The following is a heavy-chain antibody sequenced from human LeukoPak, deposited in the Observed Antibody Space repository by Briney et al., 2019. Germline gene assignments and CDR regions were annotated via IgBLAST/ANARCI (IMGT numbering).Heavy chain of an antibody. Sequence: SETLSLTCTVSGGSISSYYWSWIRQPPGKGLEWIGYIYYSGGTNYNPSLKSRVTISVDTSKNQFSLKLSSVTAADTAVYYCARDLDETAAAGYKSGYWGQGTLVTVSS. CDR3: ARDLDETAAAGYKSGY. CDR1: GGSISSYY. CDR2: IYYSGGT. J-gene: IGHJ4*02. D-gene: IGHD6-13*01. V-gene: IGHV4-59*01.